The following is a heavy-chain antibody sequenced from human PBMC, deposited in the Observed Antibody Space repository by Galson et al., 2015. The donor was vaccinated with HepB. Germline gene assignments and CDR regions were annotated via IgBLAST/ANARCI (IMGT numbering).Heavy chain of an antibody. CDR2: INPNSGGT. D-gene: IGHD3-3*01. Sequence: SVKVSCKASGYTFTSYYMHWVRQAPGQGLEWMGRINPNSGGTNYAQKFQGRVTMTRDTSISTAYMELSRLRSDDTAVYYCASTLYYDFWSGSNARFDYWGQGTLVTVSS. J-gene: IGHJ4*02. CDR3: ASTLYYDFWSGSNARFDY. V-gene: IGHV1-2*06. CDR1: GYTFTSYY.